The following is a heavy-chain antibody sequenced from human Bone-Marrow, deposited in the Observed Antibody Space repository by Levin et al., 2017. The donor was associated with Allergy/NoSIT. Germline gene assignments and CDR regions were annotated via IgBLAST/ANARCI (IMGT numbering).Heavy chain of an antibody. Sequence: GGSLRLSCAASGFTFSSYTIHWVRLAPGKGLELVAVVSFDGSKQYYADSVKGRFAISRDNSNNTLYLQMNSLRADDTAVYSCAGDVLPFCGDDCYSCWFDPWGQGTLVTVSS. CDR1: GFTFSSYT. CDR2: VSFDGSKQ. D-gene: IGHD2-21*02. J-gene: IGHJ5*02. CDR3: AGDVLPFCGDDCYSCWFDP. V-gene: IGHV3-30*09.